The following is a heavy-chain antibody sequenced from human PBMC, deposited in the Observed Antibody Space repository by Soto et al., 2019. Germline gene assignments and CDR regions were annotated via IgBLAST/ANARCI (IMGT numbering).Heavy chain of an antibody. J-gene: IGHJ4*02. V-gene: IGHV3-30*03. D-gene: IGHD1-1*01. Sequence: QVQLVESGGRVVQPGKSLRLSCAASGFTFSAYGVHWVRLAPGKGLEWVAVVSFDERNKFYADPVKGRFTISRDNSQNTVYLQMNSLRTEDTAVYYCAVLTVEPAMDDLDKGGQGTLVTVSS. CDR1: GFTFSAYG. CDR3: AVLTVEPAMDDLDK. CDR2: VSFDERNK.